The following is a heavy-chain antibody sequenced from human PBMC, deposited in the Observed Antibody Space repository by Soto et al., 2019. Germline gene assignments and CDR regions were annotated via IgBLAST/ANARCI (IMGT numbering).Heavy chain of an antibody. CDR2: ISAYNGNT. J-gene: IGHJ4*02. V-gene: IGHV1-18*01. CDR3: ARDRAYYYDRSPLDY. CDR1: GYTFTSYG. D-gene: IGHD3-22*01. Sequence: GASVKVSCKASGYTFTSYGISWVRQAPGQGLEWMGWISAYNGNTNYAQKLQGRVTMTTDTSTSTAYMELRSLRSDDTAVYYCARDRAYYYDRSPLDYWGQGTLVTVSS.